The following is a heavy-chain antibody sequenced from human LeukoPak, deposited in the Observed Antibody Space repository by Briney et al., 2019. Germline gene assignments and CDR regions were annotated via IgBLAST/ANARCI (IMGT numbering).Heavy chain of an antibody. Sequence: GTLSLTCAVSGGSISSSNWWSWVRQPPGKGLEWIGEIYHSGSTNYNPSLKSRVTISVDKSKNQCSLKLSSVTAADTAVYYCARVSVAGTGHFDYWGQGTLVTVSS. CDR1: GGSISSSNW. V-gene: IGHV4-4*02. D-gene: IGHD6-19*01. CDR2: IYHSGST. CDR3: ARVSVAGTGHFDY. J-gene: IGHJ4*02.